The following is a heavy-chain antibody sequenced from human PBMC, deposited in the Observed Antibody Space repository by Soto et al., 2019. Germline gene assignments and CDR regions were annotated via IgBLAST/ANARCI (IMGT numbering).Heavy chain of an antibody. CDR3: ARDGAVTVTSSYFDY. Sequence: QVQLVQSGAEVKKPGSSVKVSCKASGGTFSRNAINWVRQAPGQGLEWMGGIIPLFGTTNYAQNFQGRVTITADESTNTADMELSSLSSEDTAVYYCARDGAVTVTSSYFDYWGQGTLVSVSS. J-gene: IGHJ4*02. V-gene: IGHV1-69*12. D-gene: IGHD4-17*01. CDR1: GGTFSRNA. CDR2: IIPLFGTT.